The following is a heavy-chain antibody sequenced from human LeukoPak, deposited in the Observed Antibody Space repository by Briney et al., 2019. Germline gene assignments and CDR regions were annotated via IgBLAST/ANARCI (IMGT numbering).Heavy chain of an antibody. D-gene: IGHD2-2*02. Sequence: SETLSLTCTVSGGSISSGDYYWSWIRQPPGKGLEWIGYIYYSGSTYYNPSLKSRVTISVDTSKNQFSLKLSSVTAADTAVYYCARVQYQLLYRWEGVYYFDYWGQGTLVIVSS. CDR1: GGSISSGDYY. CDR2: IYYSGST. V-gene: IGHV4-30-4*08. J-gene: IGHJ4*02. CDR3: ARVQYQLLYRWEGVYYFDY.